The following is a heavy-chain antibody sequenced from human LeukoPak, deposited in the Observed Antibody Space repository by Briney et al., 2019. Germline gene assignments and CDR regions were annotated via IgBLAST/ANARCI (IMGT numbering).Heavy chain of an antibody. D-gene: IGHD4-23*01. CDR3: AKKGTVAREAFDI. CDR2: ISGSGGST. V-gene: IGHV3-23*01. J-gene: IGHJ3*02. Sequence: GGSLRLSCAASGFTFSSYAMSWVRQAPGKGLEWVSAISGSGGSTYYADSVKGRFTISRDNFKNTLYLQMNSLRAEDTAVYYCAKKGTVAREAFDIWGQGTMVTVSS. CDR1: GFTFSSYA.